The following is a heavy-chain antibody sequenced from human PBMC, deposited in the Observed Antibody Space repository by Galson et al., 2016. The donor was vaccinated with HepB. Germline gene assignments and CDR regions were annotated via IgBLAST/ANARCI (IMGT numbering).Heavy chain of an antibody. V-gene: IGHV3-30*04. J-gene: IGHJ4*02. CDR1: GFTFSNSA. CDR2: ISYDGSNK. Sequence: SLRLSCAASGFTFSNSAMHWVRQAPGRGLEWVAIISYDGSNKYYADSVKGRFTISRDNSKNALYLQMNSLRAEDTAVYYCARGWAGPVDYWGQGTLVTVSS. D-gene: IGHD3-16*01. CDR3: ARGWAGPVDY.